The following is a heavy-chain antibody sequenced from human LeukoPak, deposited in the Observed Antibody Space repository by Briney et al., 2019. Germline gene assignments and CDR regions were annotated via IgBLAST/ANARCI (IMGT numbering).Heavy chain of an antibody. CDR2: IYSSWST. V-gene: IGHV4-61*02. J-gene: IGHJ2*01. CDR1: GGSISSGGYY. D-gene: IGHD2-2*01. Sequence: SQTLTLTCTVSGGSISSGGYYWSWIRQPAGKGLEWIGRIYSSWSTNYNPSLKSRVTISVDTSKNQFSLKLSSEPAADTAVYYSARFVGYCSSTSCPYWYFDLWGRGTLVTVSS. CDR3: ARFVGYCSSTSCPYWYFDL.